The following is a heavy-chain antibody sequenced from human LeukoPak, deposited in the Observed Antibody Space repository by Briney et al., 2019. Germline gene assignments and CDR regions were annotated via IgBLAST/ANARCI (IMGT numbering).Heavy chain of an antibody. D-gene: IGHD6-13*01. CDR1: GGSISSYY. CDR2: IYYSGST. J-gene: IGHJ4*02. V-gene: IGHV4-39*01. Sequence: SETLSLTCTVSGGSISSYYWGWIRQPPGKGLEWIGSIYYSGSTYYNPSLKSRVTISVDTSKNQFSLKLSSVTAADAAVYCCARLGANGLAAADKRFVYWGQGTLVTVSS. CDR3: ARLGANGLAAADKRFVY.